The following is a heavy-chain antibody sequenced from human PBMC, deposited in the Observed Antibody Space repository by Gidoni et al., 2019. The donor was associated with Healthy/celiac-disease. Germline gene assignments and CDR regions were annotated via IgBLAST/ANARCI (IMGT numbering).Heavy chain of an antibody. D-gene: IGHD3-10*01. CDR3: AKDGRVRGVRTKAPRDGMDV. Sequence: EVQLLESGGGLVQPGGSLRLSCAASGFPFCSHAMSWVRQAPGKGLEWVSAISGSGGSTYYADSVKGRFTISRDNSKNTLYLQMNSLRAEDTAVYYCAKDGRVRGVRTKAPRDGMDVWGQGTTVTVSS. CDR2: ISGSGGST. J-gene: IGHJ6*02. CDR1: GFPFCSHA. V-gene: IGHV3-23*01.